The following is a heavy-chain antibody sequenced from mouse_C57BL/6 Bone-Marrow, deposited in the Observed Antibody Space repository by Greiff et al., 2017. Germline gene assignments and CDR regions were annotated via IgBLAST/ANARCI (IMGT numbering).Heavy chain of an antibody. D-gene: IGHD4-1*01. CDR3: ARDPLNRDPWFAY. J-gene: IGHJ3*01. Sequence: QVQLQQPGAELVKPGASVKMSCKASGYTFTSYWITWVKQRPGQGLEWIGVIHPGSGSTNYNEKFKSKATLTVDTSSSTAYMQLSSLTSEDSADYYCARDPLNRDPWFAYWGQGTLVTVSA. CDR2: IHPGSGST. CDR1: GYTFTSYW. V-gene: IGHV1-55*01.